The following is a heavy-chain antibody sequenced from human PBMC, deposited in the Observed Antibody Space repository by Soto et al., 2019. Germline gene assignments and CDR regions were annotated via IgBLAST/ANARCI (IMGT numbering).Heavy chain of an antibody. D-gene: IGHD3-16*01. CDR2: IIPLLGVT. CDR1: GGTFSPYT. Sequence: QVQLVHSGAEVKKPGSSVKVSCKASGGTFSPYTINWVRQAPGQGLEWMGRIIPLLGVTNYAQKFQARVTITADKSTSTAYIDLSGLRFEDTAVYYCATDWESSVSTWSFGGFWGRGTLVTVSS. CDR3: ATDWESSVSTWSFGGF. V-gene: IGHV1-69*04. J-gene: IGHJ4*02.